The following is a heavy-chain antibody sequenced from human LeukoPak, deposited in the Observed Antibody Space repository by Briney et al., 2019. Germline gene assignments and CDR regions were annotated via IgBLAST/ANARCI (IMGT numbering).Heavy chain of an antibody. CDR3: ARDPDYDSSGYYYPLFDY. CDR1: GFTFSSYS. V-gene: IGHV3-21*01. D-gene: IGHD3-22*01. Sequence: GGSLRLSCAASGFTFSSYSMNWVRQAPGKGLEWVSSISSSSSYIYYADSVKGRFTISRDNAKNSLYLQMNSLRAEDTAVYYCARDPDYDSSGYYYPLFDYWGQGTLVTVSS. J-gene: IGHJ4*02. CDR2: ISSSSSYI.